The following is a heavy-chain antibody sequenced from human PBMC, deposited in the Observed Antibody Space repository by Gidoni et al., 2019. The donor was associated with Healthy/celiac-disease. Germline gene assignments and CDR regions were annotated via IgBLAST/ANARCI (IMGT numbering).Heavy chain of an antibody. CDR3: ARGLSSSWYGSALTDGKYYFDY. J-gene: IGHJ4*02. Sequence: EVQLVESGGGLVKPGGSLRLSCAASGFTFSSYSMNWVRQAPGKGLEWVSSISSSSSYIYYADSVKGRFTISRDNAKNSLYLQMNSLRAEDTAVYYCARGLSSSWYGSALTDGKYYFDYWGQGTLVTVSS. V-gene: IGHV3-21*01. CDR1: GFTFSSYS. CDR2: ISSSSSYI. D-gene: IGHD6-13*01.